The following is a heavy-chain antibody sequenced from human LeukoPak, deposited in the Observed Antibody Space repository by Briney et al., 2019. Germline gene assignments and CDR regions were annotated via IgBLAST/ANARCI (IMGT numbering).Heavy chain of an antibody. CDR1: GFTFSSYA. D-gene: IGHD3-3*01. CDR3: AKDQMYYDFWSGLDY. Sequence: GGSLRLSCAASGFTFSSYAMSWVRQAPGKGLEWVSAISGSGGSTYYADSVKGRFTISRDNSKNTLYLQMNSLRAADTAVYYCAKDQMYYDFWSGLDYWGQGTLVTVSS. CDR2: ISGSGGST. V-gene: IGHV3-23*01. J-gene: IGHJ4*02.